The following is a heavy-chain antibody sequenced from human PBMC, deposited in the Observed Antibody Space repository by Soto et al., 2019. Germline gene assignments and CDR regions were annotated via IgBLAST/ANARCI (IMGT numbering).Heavy chain of an antibody. CDR1: GESISSSSYY. CDR2: IYYSGRT. D-gene: IGHD2-21*02. V-gene: IGHV4-39*01. CDR3: ARQRTTVVTQAYFDH. J-gene: IGHJ4*02. Sequence: SETLSLTCIVPGESISSSSYYWGWIRQPPGKCLEWIGRIYYSGRTYYNPSFKSRVTISIDTSKNQFSLKLSSVTATDTAVYYCARQRTTVVTQAYFDHWGQGALVTVSS.